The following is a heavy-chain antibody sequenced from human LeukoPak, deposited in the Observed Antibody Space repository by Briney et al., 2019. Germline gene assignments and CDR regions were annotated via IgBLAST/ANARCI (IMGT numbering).Heavy chain of an antibody. CDR3: AKVWSGSFFDY. V-gene: IGHV3-23*01. CDR1: GFTFSSYA. D-gene: IGHD1-26*01. J-gene: IGHJ4*02. CDR2: ISGRGGST. Sequence: TGGSLRLSCAASGFTFSSYAMSWVRQAPGEGLEWVSAISGRGGSTYYADSVKGRFTISRDNSKNSLYLQMNSLRAEDTAVYYCAKVWSGSFFDYWGQGTLVTVSS.